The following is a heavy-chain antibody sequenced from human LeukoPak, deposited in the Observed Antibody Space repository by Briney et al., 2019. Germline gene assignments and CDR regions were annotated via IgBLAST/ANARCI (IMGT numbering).Heavy chain of an antibody. J-gene: IGHJ4*02. CDR1: GGSFSGYY. CDR2: INHSGST. D-gene: IGHD2-2*02. V-gene: IGHV4-34*01. CDR3: ASNPRYCSSTSCYRADY. Sequence: PSETLSLTCAVYGGSFSGYYWSWIRQPPGKGLEWIGEINHSGSTNYNPSLKSRVTISVDTSKNQFSLKLSSVTAADTAVYYCASNPRYCSSTSCYRADYWGQGTLVTVSS.